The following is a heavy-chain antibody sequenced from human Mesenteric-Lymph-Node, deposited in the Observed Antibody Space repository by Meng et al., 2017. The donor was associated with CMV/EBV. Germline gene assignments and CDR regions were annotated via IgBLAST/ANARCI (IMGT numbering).Heavy chain of an antibody. Sequence: GESLKISCAASEFTVNSNYMSWVRQAPGKGLECVSVMYSGSNTYYSDSVKGRFTISRDNSKNTLYLQMNSLRAEDTAVYYCARDSGSYRLDYYYYYGMDVWGQGTTVTVSS. CDR2: MYSGSNT. CDR1: EFTVNSNY. J-gene: IGHJ6*02. CDR3: ARDSGSYRLDYYYYYGMDV. V-gene: IGHV3-66*02. D-gene: IGHD1-26*01.